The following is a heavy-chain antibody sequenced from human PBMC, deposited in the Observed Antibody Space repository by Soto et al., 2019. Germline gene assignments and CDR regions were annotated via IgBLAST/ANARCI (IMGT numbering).Heavy chain of an antibody. CDR2: IIPIFGTA. CDR3: ARLITMIVVVTPYYYGMDV. Sequence: QVQLVQSGAEVKKPGSSVKVSCKASGGTFSSYAISWVRLAPGQGLEWMGGIIPIFGTANYAQKFQGRVTITADESTSTAYMELSSLRSEDTAVYYCARLITMIVVVTPYYYGMDVWGQGTTVTVSS. V-gene: IGHV1-69*01. CDR1: GGTFSSYA. D-gene: IGHD3-22*01. J-gene: IGHJ6*02.